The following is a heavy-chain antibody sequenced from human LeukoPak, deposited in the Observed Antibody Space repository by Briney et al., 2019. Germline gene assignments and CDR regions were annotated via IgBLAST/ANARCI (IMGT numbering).Heavy chain of an antibody. CDR2: IHSTGST. Sequence: SETLSLTCTVSGGSVSGYYWSSIRQTAGKGLEWIGRIHSTGSTNYNPSLQSRVTMSVDTSKNQFYLKLTSVTAADTAVYYCAREHPVAIAPDHWGQGTLVTVSS. CDR1: GGSVSGYY. CDR3: AREHPVAIAPDH. J-gene: IGHJ4*02. V-gene: IGHV4-4*07. D-gene: IGHD6-13*01.